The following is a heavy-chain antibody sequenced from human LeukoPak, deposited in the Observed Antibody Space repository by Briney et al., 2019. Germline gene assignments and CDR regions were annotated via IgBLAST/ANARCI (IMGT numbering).Heavy chain of an antibody. Sequence: GGSLRLSCTAPSGFSVSDNYMTWVRQAPGKGLEWLSVIYRDGSTYYGDSLKGRFTISRDKSKNTVYLQMSSLRAEDTAVYYCFSLTYDYWGQGTLVTVSS. D-gene: IGHD4/OR15-4a*01. V-gene: IGHV3-53*01. CDR3: FSLTYDY. CDR2: IYRDGST. CDR1: GFSVSDNY. J-gene: IGHJ4*02.